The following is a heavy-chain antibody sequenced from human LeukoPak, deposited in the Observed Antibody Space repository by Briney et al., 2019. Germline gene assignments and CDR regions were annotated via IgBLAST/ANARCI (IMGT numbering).Heavy chain of an antibody. CDR1: GGSISSYY. V-gene: IGHV4-59*08. CDR3: ARLRVGYYFDY. D-gene: IGHD3-16*01. CDR2: IYYSGST. Sequence: PSETLSLTCTDSGGSISSYYWSWIRQPPGKGLEWIGYIYYSGSTNYNPSLKSRVTISVDTSKNQFSLKLSSVTAADTAVYYCARLRVGYYFDYWGQGTLVTVSS. J-gene: IGHJ4*02.